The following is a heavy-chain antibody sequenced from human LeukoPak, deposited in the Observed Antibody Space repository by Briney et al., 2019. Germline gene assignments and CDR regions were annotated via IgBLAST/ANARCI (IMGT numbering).Heavy chain of an antibody. Sequence: SETLSLTCTVSGGSISSSSYYRGWIRQPPGKGLEWIGSIYYSGSTYYNPSLKSRVTISVDTSKNQFSLKLSSVTAADTAVYYCARDSLAAAGTSKFDYWGQGTLVTVSS. CDR1: GGSISSSSYY. CDR2: IYYSGST. CDR3: ARDSLAAAGTSKFDY. D-gene: IGHD6-13*01. V-gene: IGHV4-39*07. J-gene: IGHJ4*02.